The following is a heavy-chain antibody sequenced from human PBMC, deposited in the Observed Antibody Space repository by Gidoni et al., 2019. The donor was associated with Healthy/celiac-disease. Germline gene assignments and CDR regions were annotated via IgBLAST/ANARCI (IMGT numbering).Heavy chain of an antibody. CDR1: GGSISSSSYY. V-gene: IGHV4-39*07. CDR3: ARDSVAAAGPDY. CDR2: IYYSGST. Sequence: QLHLQESGPGLVKPSETLSLTCTVSGGSISSSSYYWGWIRQPPGKGLEWIGSIYYSGSTYYNPSLKSRVTISVDTSKNQFSLKLSSVTAADTAVYYCARDSVAAAGPDYWGQGTLVTVSS. D-gene: IGHD6-13*01. J-gene: IGHJ4*02.